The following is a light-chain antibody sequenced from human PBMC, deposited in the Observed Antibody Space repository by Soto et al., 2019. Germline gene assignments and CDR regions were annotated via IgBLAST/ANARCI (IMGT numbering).Light chain of an antibody. CDR2: DSS. J-gene: IGKJ1*01. Sequence: EIVLTQSPDTLSLFPGERATLSCRASQNVGNYLAWYQEKPGQAPRLLISDSSNRATGIPARFSGGGSGTDFTLTISGLEPDDFAVYYCQQYGSSRTFGQGTKVDIK. CDR3: QQYGSSRT. V-gene: IGKV3-11*01. CDR1: QNVGNY.